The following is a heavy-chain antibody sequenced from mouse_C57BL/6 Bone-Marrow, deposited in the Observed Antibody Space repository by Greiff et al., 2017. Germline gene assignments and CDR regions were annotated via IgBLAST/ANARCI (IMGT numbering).Heavy chain of an antibody. CDR1: GYTFTDYY. D-gene: IGHD2-3*01. Sequence: EVQLQQSGPVLVKPGASVKMSCKASGYTFTDYYMNWVKQSHGKSLEWIGVINPYNGGTSYNQKFKGKATLTVAKSSSTAYMELNSLTSEDSAVYYCARRGCYYPHFDYWGQGTTLTVSS. J-gene: IGHJ2*01. V-gene: IGHV1-19*01. CDR2: INPYNGGT. CDR3: ARRGCYYPHFDY.